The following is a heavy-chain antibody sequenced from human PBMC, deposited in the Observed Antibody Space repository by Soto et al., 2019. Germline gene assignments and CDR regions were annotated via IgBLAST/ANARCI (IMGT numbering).Heavy chain of an antibody. CDR1: GGSFSGYY. CDR2: INHSGST. D-gene: IGHD3-3*01. Sequence: PSETLSLTCAVYGGSFSGYYWSWIRQPPGKGLEWIGEINHSGSTNYNPSLKSRVTISVDTSKNQFSLKLSSVTAADTAVYYCARARRITIFGVVPKGDFDYWGQGTLVTVSS. CDR3: ARARRITIFGVVPKGDFDY. V-gene: IGHV4-34*01. J-gene: IGHJ4*02.